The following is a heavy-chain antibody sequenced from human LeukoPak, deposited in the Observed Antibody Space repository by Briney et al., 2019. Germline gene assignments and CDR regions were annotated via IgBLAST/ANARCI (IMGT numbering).Heavy chain of an antibody. J-gene: IGHJ4*02. CDR1: GGSISNYY. V-gene: IGHV4-59*08. Sequence: SETLSLTCTVCGGSISNYYWSWIRQPPGKGLEWIGYIYYSGSTNYNPSLKSRVTISVDTSKNQFSLKLSSVTAADTAVYYCATIGVGGIDYWGQGTLVTVSS. CDR2: IYYSGST. D-gene: IGHD2-2*01. CDR3: ATIGVGGIDY.